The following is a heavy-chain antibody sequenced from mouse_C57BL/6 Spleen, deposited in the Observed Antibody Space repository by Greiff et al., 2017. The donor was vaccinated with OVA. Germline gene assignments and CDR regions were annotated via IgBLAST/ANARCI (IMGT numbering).Heavy chain of an antibody. CDR1: GYTFTSYW. Sequence: QVQLQQSGAELVRPGSSVKLSCKASGYTFTSYWMDWVKQRPGQGLEWIGNIYPSDSETHYNQKFKDKATLTVDESSSTAYMQLSSLTSEDSAVYYCARGGATVVAYYFDYWGQGTTLTVSS. V-gene: IGHV1-61*01. D-gene: IGHD1-1*01. CDR2: IYPSDSET. CDR3: ARGGATVVAYYFDY. J-gene: IGHJ2*01.